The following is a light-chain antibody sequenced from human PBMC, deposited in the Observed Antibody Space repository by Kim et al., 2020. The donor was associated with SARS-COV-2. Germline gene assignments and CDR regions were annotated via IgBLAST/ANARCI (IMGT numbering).Light chain of an antibody. Sequence: QSALTQPASVSGSPGQSITISCTGTSSDVGGYNYVSWYQQHPGKAPKLMIYDVSKRPSGVSNRFSGPKSGNTASLTISGLQAEDEADYYCSSYTSSSWVFGGGTQLTVL. CDR3: SSYTSSSWV. CDR2: DVS. V-gene: IGLV2-14*01. CDR1: SSDVGGYNY. J-gene: IGLJ3*02.